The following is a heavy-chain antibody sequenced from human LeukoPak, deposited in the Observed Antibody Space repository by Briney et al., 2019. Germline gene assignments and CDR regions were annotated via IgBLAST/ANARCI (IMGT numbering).Heavy chain of an antibody. D-gene: IGHD6-13*01. CDR1: GYTFTSYD. V-gene: IGHV1-8*01. Sequence: GASVKVSCKASGYTFTSYDINWVRQATGQGLEWMGWMNPNSGNTGYAQKFQGRVTMTRNTSISTAYMELSSLGSEDTAVYYCARGGSSSSLYYYYYGMDVWGQGTTVTVSS. CDR3: ARGGSSSSLYYYYYGMDV. J-gene: IGHJ6*02. CDR2: MNPNSGNT.